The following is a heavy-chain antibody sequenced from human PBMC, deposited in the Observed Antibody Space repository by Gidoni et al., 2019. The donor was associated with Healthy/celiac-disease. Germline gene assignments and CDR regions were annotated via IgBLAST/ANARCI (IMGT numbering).Heavy chain of an antibody. V-gene: IGHV3-7*01. CDR2: IKQDGSEK. D-gene: IGHD3-10*01. CDR1: GFTFSSYW. J-gene: IGHJ4*02. CDR3: ARTRLGGNPYYFDY. Sequence: EVQLVESGGGLVQPGGSLRLSCAASGFTFSSYWMSWVRQAPGKGLEWVANIKQDGSEKYYVDSVKGRFTISRDNAKNSLYLQMNSLRAEDTAVYYCARTRLGGNPYYFDYWGQGTLVTVSS.